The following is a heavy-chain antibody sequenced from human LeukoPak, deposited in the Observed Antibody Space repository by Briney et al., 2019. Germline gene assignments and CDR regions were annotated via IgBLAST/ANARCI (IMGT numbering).Heavy chain of an antibody. CDR3: ARGLYTTRHLNHFDY. J-gene: IGHJ4*02. CDR2: IYTSGDT. CDR1: GFTVSTKY. Sequence: SGGSLSLSCAASGFTVSTKYMSWVRQAPGEGLEWVSTIYTSGDTYYAASVKGRFTISRDDSKNTLYLQVNSLRAEDTAVYYCARGLYTTRHLNHFDYWGQGTLVTVSS. D-gene: IGHD2-2*02. V-gene: IGHV3-53*01.